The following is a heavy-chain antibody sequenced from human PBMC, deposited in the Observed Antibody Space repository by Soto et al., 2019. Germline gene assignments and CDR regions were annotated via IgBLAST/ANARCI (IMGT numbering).Heavy chain of an antibody. D-gene: IGHD6-13*01. Sequence: SETLSLTCTVSGDSINSYYWSWIRQPPGKEMEWIGYVSHIWGSAYNPSLQSRVAISLDTSKSQFSLELTSVIATDTAVYYCARSSIAAAGTSSILGAYFDYWGQGTLVTVSS. CDR3: ARSSIAAAGTSSILGAYFDY. CDR2: VSHIWGS. J-gene: IGHJ4*02. CDR1: GDSINSYY. V-gene: IGHV4-59*08.